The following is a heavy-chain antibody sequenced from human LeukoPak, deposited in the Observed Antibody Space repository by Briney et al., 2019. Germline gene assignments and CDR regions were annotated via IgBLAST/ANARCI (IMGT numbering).Heavy chain of an antibody. J-gene: IGHJ1*01. CDR3: VQNIPGTIEH. CDR1: GGSINTSHYF. CDR2: IYYTGST. V-gene: IGHV4-39*01. D-gene: IGHD1-7*01. Sequence: SETLSLTCTVSGGSINTSHYFWGWIRQPPGKGLEWIGSIYYTGSTYYNPSLESRVTMSIDTSKNQFSLKLSSVTAADTAVYYCVQNIPGTIEHWGQGTLVTVSS.